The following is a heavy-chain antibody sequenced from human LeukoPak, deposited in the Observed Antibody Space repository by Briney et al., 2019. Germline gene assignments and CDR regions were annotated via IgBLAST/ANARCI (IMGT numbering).Heavy chain of an antibody. D-gene: IGHD3-16*01. V-gene: IGHV4-59*01. CDR3: ARAGPPGTYFDY. Sequence: TSETLSLTCTVSGGSISSYYWSWIRQPPGKGLEWIGYISYSGSTNYNPSLKSRVTISVDTSKNQFSLRLSSVTAADTAVYYCARAGPPGTYFDYWGQGTLVTVSS. CDR1: GGSISSYY. CDR2: ISYSGST. J-gene: IGHJ4*02.